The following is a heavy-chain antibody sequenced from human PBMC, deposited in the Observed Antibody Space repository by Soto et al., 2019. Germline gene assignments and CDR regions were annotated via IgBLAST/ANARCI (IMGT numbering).Heavy chain of an antibody. CDR2: INPNSGGT. D-gene: IGHD2-15*01. CDR1: GYTFTGYY. J-gene: IGHJ3*02. Sequence: GASVKVSCKASGYTFTGYYMHWVRQAPGQGLEWMGWINPNSGGTNYAQKFQGWVTMTRDTSISTAYMELSRLRSDDTAVYYCARDGSVAYCSNGTCSSYVDFDIWGQATMVTV. V-gene: IGHV1-2*04. CDR3: ARDGSVAYCSNGTCSSYVDFDI.